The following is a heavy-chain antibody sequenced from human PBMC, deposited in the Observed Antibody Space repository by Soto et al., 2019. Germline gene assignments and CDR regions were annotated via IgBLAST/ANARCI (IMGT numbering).Heavy chain of an antibody. Sequence: QVQLVQSGTEVKKPGSSVKVSCKASGDTFSFYTINWVRQAPGLGLEWVGRINTIVSMSNYAQKFHGREEMTADKSTSTAYMELRSLKSDDTAMYFCAASYGSVYRACVDWGQGDLVIVSS. V-gene: IGHV1-69*02. J-gene: IGHJ4*02. CDR1: GDTFSFYT. D-gene: IGHD3-10*01. CDR3: AASYGSVYRACVD. CDR2: INTIVSMS.